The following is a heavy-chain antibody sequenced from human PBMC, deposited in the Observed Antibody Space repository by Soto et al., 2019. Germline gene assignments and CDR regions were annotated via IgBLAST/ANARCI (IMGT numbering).Heavy chain of an antibody. J-gene: IGHJ6*02. CDR2: IVVGNGNT. CDR3: AAVPRSSIYLCFSSSGMDL. V-gene: IGHV1-58*01. D-gene: IGHD4-4*01. Sequence: ASVKVSCKASGFIFSGSAVQWVRQARGQRLEWIGWIVVGNGNTNYAQNFQGRVTITRDTSTSTAYMELSSLRSEDTAVYYCAAVPRSSIYLCFSSSGMDLWGQGTPVTVSS. CDR1: GFIFSGSA.